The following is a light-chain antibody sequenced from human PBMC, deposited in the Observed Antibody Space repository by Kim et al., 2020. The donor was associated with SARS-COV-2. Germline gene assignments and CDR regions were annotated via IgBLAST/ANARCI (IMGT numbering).Light chain of an antibody. V-gene: IGKV1-17*01. CDR2: DAS. J-gene: IGKJ1*01. CDR1: QDIIND. CDR3: LQHNSLWT. Sequence: SESVGDRVPLNCRASQDIINDLGWYQQKPGKAPKRLIYDASSLQSGVPSRFSGSGSGTDFPLTISSLQPEDFATYYCLQHNSLWTFGQGTKVDIK.